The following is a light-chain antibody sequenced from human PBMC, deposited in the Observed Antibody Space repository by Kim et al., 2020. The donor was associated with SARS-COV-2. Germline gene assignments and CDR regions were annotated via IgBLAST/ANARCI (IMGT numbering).Light chain of an antibody. Sequence: ESVLTQSPATLSLSPGERATLSCRASQSIDTYLAWYQQRPGQAPRLLIFDTSNRATGIPARFSGSGSGTDFTLTISSLEPEDFAVYYCQQRLHWPPTCGGGTKVDIK. CDR1: QSIDTY. CDR3: QQRLHWPPT. CDR2: DTS. V-gene: IGKV3-11*01. J-gene: IGKJ4*01.